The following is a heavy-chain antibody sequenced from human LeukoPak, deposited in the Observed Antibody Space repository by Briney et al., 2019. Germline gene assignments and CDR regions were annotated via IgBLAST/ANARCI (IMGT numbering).Heavy chain of an antibody. CDR2: LSGSGGST. CDR3: AKERDYGPADY. V-gene: IGHV3-23*01. J-gene: IGHJ4*02. D-gene: IGHD4/OR15-4a*01. Sequence: GGSLRLSCEASGFTFSDYSMNWVRQAPGKGLEWVSGLSGSGGSTDYADSVKGRFTVSRDNSKNTLFLQMNSLRAEDTAIYYCAKERDYGPADYWGQGTLVTVSS. CDR1: GFTFSDYS.